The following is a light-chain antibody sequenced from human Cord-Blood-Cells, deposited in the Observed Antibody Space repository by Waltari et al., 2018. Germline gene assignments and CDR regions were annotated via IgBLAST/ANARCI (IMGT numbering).Light chain of an antibody. CDR1: SSDVGGYNY. J-gene: IGLJ3*02. Sequence: QSALTQPRSVSGSPGQSVTISCTGTSSDVGGYNYVSWYQQHPGKAPTPMIYDVSKRPSGVPDRFSGAKSGNTASLTISGLQAEDEAEYYCCSYAGSYTWVFGGGTKLTVL. V-gene: IGLV2-11*01. CDR3: CSYAGSYTWV. CDR2: DVS.